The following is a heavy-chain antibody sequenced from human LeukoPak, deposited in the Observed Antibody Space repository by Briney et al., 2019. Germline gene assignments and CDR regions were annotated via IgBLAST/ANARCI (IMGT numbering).Heavy chain of an antibody. CDR2: ISSSGSTI. D-gene: IGHD1/OR15-1a*01. V-gene: IGHV3-11*01. J-gene: IGHJ4*02. CDR3: ARDHSEQYYFDY. CDR1: GFTFSDYY. Sequence: GGSLGLSCAASGFTFSDYYMSWIRQAPGKGLEWVSYISSSGSTIYYADSVKGRFTISRDNAKNSLYLQMNSLRAEDTAVYYCARDHSEQYYFDYWGQGTLVTVSS.